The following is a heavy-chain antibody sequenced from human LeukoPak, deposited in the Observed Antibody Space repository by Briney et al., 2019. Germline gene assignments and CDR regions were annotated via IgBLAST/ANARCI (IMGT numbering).Heavy chain of an antibody. CDR1: GFTFSSYA. CDR3: AKFSTYYDFWSVYLDAFDI. Sequence: GGSLRLSCAASGFTFSSYAMSWVRQAPGKGLEWVSAISGSGGSAYYADSVKGRFTISRDNSKNTLYLQMNSLRAEDTAVYYCAKFSTYYDFWSVYLDAFDIWGQGTMVTVSS. D-gene: IGHD3-3*01. V-gene: IGHV3-23*01. J-gene: IGHJ3*02. CDR2: ISGSGGSA.